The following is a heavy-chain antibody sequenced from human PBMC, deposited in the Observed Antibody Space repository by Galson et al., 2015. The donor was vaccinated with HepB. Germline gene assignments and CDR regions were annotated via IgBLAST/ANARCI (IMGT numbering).Heavy chain of an antibody. CDR1: GGTFSSYA. V-gene: IGHV1-69*13. J-gene: IGHJ6*02. CDR3: AREVVPAAMSYYYGMDV. CDR2: IIPIFGTA. D-gene: IGHD2-2*01. Sequence: SVKVSCKASGGTFSSYAISWVRQAPGQGLEWMGGIIPIFGTANYAQKFQGRVTITADESTSTAYMELSSLRSEDTAVYYCAREVVPAAMSYYYGMDVWGQGTTVTVSS.